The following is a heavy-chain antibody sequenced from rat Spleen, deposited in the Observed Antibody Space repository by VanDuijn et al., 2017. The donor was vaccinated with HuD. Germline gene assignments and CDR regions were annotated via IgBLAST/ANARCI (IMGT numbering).Heavy chain of an antibody. CDR1: GFTFSNYG. V-gene: IGHV5-29*01. J-gene: IGHJ2*01. CDR2: IRYDGNNT. CDR3: ARRETSFDY. Sequence: EVQLVEAGGGLVQPGRSLKLSCAASGFTFSNYGMAWVRQAPTKGLEWVATIRYDGNNTYYRDSVKGRFTVSRDNAKSTLYLQMDSLRSEDTATYYCARRETSFDYWGQGVMVTVSS.